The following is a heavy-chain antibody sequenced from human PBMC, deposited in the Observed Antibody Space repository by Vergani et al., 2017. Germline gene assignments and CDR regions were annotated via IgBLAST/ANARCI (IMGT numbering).Heavy chain of an antibody. J-gene: IGHJ4*02. D-gene: IGHD3-22*01. CDR1: GFTFSSYA. CDR2: ISGSGGST. Sequence: EVQLLESGGGLVQPGGSLRLSCAASGFTFSSYAMSWVRQAPGKGLEWVSAISGSGGSTYYADSVKGRFTISRDNSKNTLYLQMNSLRAEDTAVYYCAKCPYYYDSSGYPVDYWGQGTLVTVSS. CDR3: AKCPYYYDSSGYPVDY. V-gene: IGHV3-23*01.